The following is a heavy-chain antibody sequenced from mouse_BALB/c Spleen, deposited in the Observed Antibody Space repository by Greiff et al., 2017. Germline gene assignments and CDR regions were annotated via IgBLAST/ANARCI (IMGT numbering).Heavy chain of an antibody. CDR3: ARGDGNYLNY. Sequence: QVQLKQSGAELVRPGSSVKISCKASGYAFSSYWMNWVKQRPGQGLEWIGQIYPGDGDTNYNGKFKGKATLTADKSSSTAYMKLSSLTSEDSAVYFCARGDGNYLNYWGQGTTLTVSS. CDR1: GYAFSSYW. J-gene: IGHJ2*01. V-gene: IGHV1-80*01. D-gene: IGHD2-1*01. CDR2: IYPGDGDT.